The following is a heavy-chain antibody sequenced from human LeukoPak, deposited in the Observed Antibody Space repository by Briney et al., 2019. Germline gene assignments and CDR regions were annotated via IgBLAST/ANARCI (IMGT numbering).Heavy chain of an antibody. CDR1: GFTFSSYA. CDR3: AKDRALYCSGGSCYGPPDY. Sequence: GGSLRLSCVASGFTFSSYAMSWVRQAPGKGLEWVSGISGSGGSTYYADSVKGRFTISRDNSKNTLYLQMNSLRAEDTAVYYCAKDRALYCSGGSCYGPPDYWGQRTLVTVSS. V-gene: IGHV3-23*01. CDR2: ISGSGGST. D-gene: IGHD2-15*01. J-gene: IGHJ4*02.